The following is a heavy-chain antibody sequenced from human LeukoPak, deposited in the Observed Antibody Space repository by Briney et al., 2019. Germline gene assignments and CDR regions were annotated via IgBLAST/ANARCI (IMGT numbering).Heavy chain of an antibody. CDR2: IIPIFGTA. Sequence: GASVKVSCKASGGTFSSYAISWVRQAPGQGLEWMGGIIPIFGTANYAQKFQGRVTITTDESTSTAYMELSSLRSEDTAVYYCARVKTRRFLEWGSGWFDPWGQGTLVTVSS. CDR3: ARVKTRRFLEWGSGWFDP. J-gene: IGHJ5*02. V-gene: IGHV1-69*05. CDR1: GGTFSSYA. D-gene: IGHD3-3*01.